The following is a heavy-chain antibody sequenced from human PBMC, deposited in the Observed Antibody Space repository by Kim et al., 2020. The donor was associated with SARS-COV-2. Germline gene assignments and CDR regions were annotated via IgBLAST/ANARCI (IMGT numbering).Heavy chain of an antibody. CDR2: IKSKTDGGTT. V-gene: IGHV3-15*01. Sequence: GGSLRLSCAASGFTFSNAWMSWVHQAPGKGPEWVGRIKSKTDGGTTDYAAPVKGRFTISRDDSKNTLYLQMNSLKTEDTAVYYCTTHFGGRYCSGGSCYSRDWFDPWGQGTLVTVSS. CDR1: GFTFSNAW. CDR3: TTHFGGRYCSGGSCYSRDWFDP. D-gene: IGHD2-15*01. J-gene: IGHJ5*02.